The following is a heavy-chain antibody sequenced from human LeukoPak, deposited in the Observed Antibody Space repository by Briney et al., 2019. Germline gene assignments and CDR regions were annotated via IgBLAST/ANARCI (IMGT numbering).Heavy chain of an antibody. Sequence: SVKVSCKASGGTFSSYAISWVRQAPGQGLEWMGGIIPIFGTANYAQKFQGRVTITADESTSTAYMELSSLRSEDTAVYYRARSNWNDALDAFDIWGQGTMVTVSS. J-gene: IGHJ3*02. CDR2: IIPIFGTA. D-gene: IGHD1-1*01. CDR3: ARSNWNDALDAFDI. CDR1: GGTFSSYA. V-gene: IGHV1-69*13.